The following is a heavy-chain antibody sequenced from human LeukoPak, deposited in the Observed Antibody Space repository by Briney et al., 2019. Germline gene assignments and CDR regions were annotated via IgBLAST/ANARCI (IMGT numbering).Heavy chain of an antibody. D-gene: IGHD1-26*01. CDR1: GFTFSSYA. CDR3: ARPTSQWELLLLFHH. V-gene: IGHV3-30-3*01. J-gene: IGHJ1*01. Sequence: PGRSLRLSCAASGFTFSSYAMHWVRQAPDKGLEWVAVISYDGSNKYYADSVKGRFTISRDDSKNTLYLQMNSLRAEDTAVYYCARPTSQWELLLLFHHWGQGTLVTASS. CDR2: ISYDGSNK.